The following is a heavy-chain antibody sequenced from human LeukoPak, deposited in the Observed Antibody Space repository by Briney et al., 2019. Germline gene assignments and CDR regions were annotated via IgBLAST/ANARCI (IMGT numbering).Heavy chain of an antibody. D-gene: IGHD3-10*01. CDR3: ARYVGPDHTKIWFGELLTGGAFDI. Sequence: GGSLRLSCAASGFTFSSYWMSWVRQAPGKGLEWVANIKQDGSEKYYVDSVKGRFTTSRDNAKNSLYLQMNSLRAEDTAVYYCARYVGPDHTKIWFGELLTGGAFDIWGQGTMVTVSS. CDR1: GFTFSSYW. J-gene: IGHJ3*02. CDR2: IKQDGSEK. V-gene: IGHV3-7*03.